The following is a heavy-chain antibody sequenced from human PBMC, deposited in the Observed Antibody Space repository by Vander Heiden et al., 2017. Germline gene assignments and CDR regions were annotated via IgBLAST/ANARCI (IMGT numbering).Heavy chain of an antibody. CDR3: ARDLGFLDY. J-gene: IGHJ4*02. Sequence: VQLVESGGAVVHTGRSLRLPFAPSGFTFSGYVRHWVRQAPGKGVGWVAVISYDGSNKYYADAVKGRFTISRDNSKNTLYLQMNSLRAEDTAVYYCARDLGFLDYWGQGTLVTVSS. CDR2: ISYDGSNK. V-gene: IGHV3-30-3*01. CDR1: GFTFSGYV.